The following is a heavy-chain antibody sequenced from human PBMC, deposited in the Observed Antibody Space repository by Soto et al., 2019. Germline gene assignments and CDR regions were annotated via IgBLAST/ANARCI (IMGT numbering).Heavy chain of an antibody. CDR2: IYYSGST. V-gene: IGHV4-31*03. CDR1: GGSISSGGYY. J-gene: IGHJ4*02. CDR3: ARGGYYDSSGYYGY. D-gene: IGHD3-22*01. Sequence: TSETLSLTCTVSGGSISSGGYYWSWIRQPPGKGLEWIGYIYYSGSTYYNPSLKSRVTISVDTSKNQFSLKLSSVTAADTAVYYCARGGYYDSSGYYGYWGQGTLVTVSS.